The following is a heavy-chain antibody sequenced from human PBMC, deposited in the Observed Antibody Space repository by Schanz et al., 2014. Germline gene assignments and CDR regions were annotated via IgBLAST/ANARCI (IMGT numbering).Heavy chain of an antibody. V-gene: IGHV3-66*01. CDR2: IYSGVST. CDR1: GFIVSSTY. J-gene: IGHJ4*02. CDR3: AYYDVLTGFDY. Sequence: EVQLVESGGGLVQPGGSLRLSCAASGFIVSSTYMTWVRQAPGKGLEWVSIIYSGVSTYYADSVKGRFTISRDNSKNTLYLQINNLRAEDTAVYYCAYYDVLTGFDYWGQGTLVTVSS. D-gene: IGHD3-9*01.